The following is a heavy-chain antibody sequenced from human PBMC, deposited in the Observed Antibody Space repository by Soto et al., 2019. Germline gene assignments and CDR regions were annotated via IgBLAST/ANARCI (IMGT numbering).Heavy chain of an antibody. Sequence: VQLVQSGAEVKKPGASVKVSCKASGYSFTSYDINWVRQATGQGLEWMGWMNPNSGNTGYAQKFQGRVSMTRDNSITTAYMELTSLRDEDSAVYYCAGEKVGATGIEFWGQGTLVTVSS. CDR3: AGEKVGATGIEF. V-gene: IGHV1-8*01. CDR2: MNPNSGNT. J-gene: IGHJ4*02. D-gene: IGHD1-26*01. CDR1: GYSFTSYD.